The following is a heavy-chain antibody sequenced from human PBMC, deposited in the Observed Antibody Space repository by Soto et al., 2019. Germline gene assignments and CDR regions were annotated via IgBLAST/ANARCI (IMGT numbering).Heavy chain of an antibody. CDR3: ARGPYYDFWSGYYTHAFDI. Sequence: QVQLQQWGAGLLKPSETLSLTCAVYGGSFSGYYWSWIRQPPGKGLEWIGEINHSGSTNYNPSLKSQVTISVDTSKNQFSLKLSSVTAADTAVYYCARGPYYDFWSGYYTHAFDIWGQGTMVTVSS. D-gene: IGHD3-3*01. CDR2: INHSGST. J-gene: IGHJ3*02. V-gene: IGHV4-34*01. CDR1: GGSFSGYY.